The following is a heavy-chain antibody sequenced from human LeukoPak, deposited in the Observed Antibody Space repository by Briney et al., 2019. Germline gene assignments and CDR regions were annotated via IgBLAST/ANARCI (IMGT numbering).Heavy chain of an antibody. CDR2: IYYSGST. Sequence: PSETLSLTCTVSGGSISSYYWSWIRQPPGKGLEWIVYIYYSGSTNYNPSLKSRVTISVDTSKNQFSLKLSSVTAADTAVYYCARDRIAAAGTNWFDPWGQGTLVTVSS. J-gene: IGHJ5*02. CDR3: ARDRIAAAGTNWFDP. D-gene: IGHD6-13*01. CDR1: GGSISSYY. V-gene: IGHV4-59*01.